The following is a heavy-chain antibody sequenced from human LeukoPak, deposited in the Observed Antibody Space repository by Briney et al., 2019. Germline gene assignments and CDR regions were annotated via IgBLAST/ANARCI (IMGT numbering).Heavy chain of an antibody. CDR2: ISGSGGST. Sequence: GGSLRLSCAASGFTFSSYVMSWVRPAPGKGLAGVSAISGSGGSTYYADSVNGRFTISRDNSKNTLYLQMNSLRAEDTAVYYCAKYYSSSWIYYFDYWGQGTLVTVSS. V-gene: IGHV3-23*01. CDR1: GFTFSSYV. D-gene: IGHD6-13*01. J-gene: IGHJ4*02. CDR3: AKYYSSSWIYYFDY.